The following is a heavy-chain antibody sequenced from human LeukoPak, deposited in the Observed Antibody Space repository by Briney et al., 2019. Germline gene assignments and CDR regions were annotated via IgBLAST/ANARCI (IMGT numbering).Heavy chain of an antibody. Sequence: SVKVSCKASGGTFSSYAISWVRQAPGQGLEWMGGIIPIFGTANYAQKFQGRVTITTDESTSTAYMELSSLRSEDTAVYYCARVVEMATELYYFDYWGQGTLVTVSS. CDR2: IIPIFGTA. CDR3: ARVVEMATELYYFDY. D-gene: IGHD5-24*01. CDR1: GGTFSSYA. V-gene: IGHV1-69*05. J-gene: IGHJ4*02.